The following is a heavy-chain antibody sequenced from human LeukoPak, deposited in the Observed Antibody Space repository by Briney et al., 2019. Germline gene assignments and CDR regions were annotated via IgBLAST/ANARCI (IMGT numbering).Heavy chain of an antibody. CDR1: GGPFSGYY. J-gene: IGHJ6*02. V-gene: IGHV4-34*01. D-gene: IGHD2-2*01. CDR3: ASLRVPAAFYYYGMDV. CDR2: INHSGST. Sequence: SETLSLTCAVYGGPFSGYYWSWIRQPPGKGLEWIGEINHSGSTNYNPSLKSRVTISVDTSNNQFSLKLSSVTAADTAVYYCASLRVPAAFYYYGMDVWGQGTTVTVSS.